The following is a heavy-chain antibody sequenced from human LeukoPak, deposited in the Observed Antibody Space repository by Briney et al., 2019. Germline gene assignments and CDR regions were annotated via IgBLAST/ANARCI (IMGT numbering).Heavy chain of an antibody. J-gene: IGHJ4*02. Sequence: AGGSLRLSCAASGFTFSSYTMSWVRQAPGKGLEWVSTITTSDGNTYYADSVKGRFTVSRDHSKNTLFLQMNSLRAEDTAVYYCAKDGGLWVSAHWGDSWGRGTLVTVSS. CDR2: ITTSDGNT. V-gene: IGHV3-23*01. CDR1: GFTFSSYT. D-gene: IGHD7-27*01. CDR3: AKDGGLWVSAHWGDS.